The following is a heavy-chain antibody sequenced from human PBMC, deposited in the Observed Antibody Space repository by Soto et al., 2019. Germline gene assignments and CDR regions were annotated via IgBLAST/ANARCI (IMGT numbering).Heavy chain of an antibody. CDR3: ARAAYGEYWFDP. V-gene: IGHV3-74*01. CDR2: INGDGRTT. Sequence: EVQLVESGGGVVPPGGSLRLSCAASGFTFSAYWMHWVRQAPGKGLMWVSRINGDGRTTSYADSVKGRFTISRENAKNTLYLQMNSLRAEDTAVYYCARAAYGEYWFDPWGQGTLVTDSS. CDR1: GFTFSAYW. J-gene: IGHJ5*02. D-gene: IGHD4-17*01.